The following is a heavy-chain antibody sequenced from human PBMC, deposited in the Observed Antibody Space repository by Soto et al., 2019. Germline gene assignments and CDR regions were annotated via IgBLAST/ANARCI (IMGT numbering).Heavy chain of an antibody. CDR1: GYTFTGYY. D-gene: IGHD6-13*01. CDR2: INPNSGGT. J-gene: IGHJ5*02. V-gene: IGHV1-2*02. Sequence: QVQLVQSGAEVKKPGASVKVSCKASGYTFTGYYMHWVRQAPGQGLEWMGWINPNSGGTNYAQKFQGRVTMTRDTSISTAYMELSRMRSDDTAVYDCAREVIAAAAAGWFDPWGQGTLVTVSS. CDR3: AREVIAAAAAGWFDP.